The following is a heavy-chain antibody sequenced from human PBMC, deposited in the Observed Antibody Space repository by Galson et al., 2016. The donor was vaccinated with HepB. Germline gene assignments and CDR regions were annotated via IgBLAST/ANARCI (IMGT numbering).Heavy chain of an antibody. Sequence: PALVKPTQTLTLTCTFSGFSLSTSGVGVGWIRQPPGKALEWLALIYWDDDKRYSPSLKSRLTFTKDTSKNQVVLTMTNMDPVDTATYYCARLYYYERYFHHWGQGTLVTVSS. CDR2: IYWDDDK. V-gene: IGHV2-5*02. CDR1: GFSLSTSGVG. D-gene: IGHD3-22*01. J-gene: IGHJ1*01. CDR3: ARLYYYERYFHH.